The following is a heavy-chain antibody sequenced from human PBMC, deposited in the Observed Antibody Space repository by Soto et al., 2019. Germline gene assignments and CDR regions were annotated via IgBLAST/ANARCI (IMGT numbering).Heavy chain of an antibody. CDR2: ISAYNGNT. V-gene: IGHV1-18*01. Sequence: ASVKVSCKASGYTFTSYGISWVRQAPGQGLEWMGWISAYNGNTNYAQKLQGRVTMTTDTSTSTAYMELRSLRSDDTAVYYCARDRKVSEGSGDFDIWGQGTMVTVSS. CDR3: ARDRKVSEGSGDFDI. CDR1: GYTFTSYG. D-gene: IGHD1-26*01. J-gene: IGHJ3*02.